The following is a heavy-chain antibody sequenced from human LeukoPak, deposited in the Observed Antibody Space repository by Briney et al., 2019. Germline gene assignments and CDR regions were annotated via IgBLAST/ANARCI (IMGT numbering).Heavy chain of an antibody. D-gene: IGHD2-2*01. J-gene: IGHJ6*03. CDR2: ISYDGSNK. Sequence: GRSLRLSCAASGFTFSSYAMHWVRQAPGKGLEWVAVISYDGSNKYYADSVKGRFTISRDNAKNSLYLQMNSLRAEDTAVYYCARERYCSSTSYCYYYFMDVWGKGTTVTVSS. CDR3: ARERYCSSTSYCYYYFMDV. CDR1: GFTFSSYA. V-gene: IGHV3-30-3*01.